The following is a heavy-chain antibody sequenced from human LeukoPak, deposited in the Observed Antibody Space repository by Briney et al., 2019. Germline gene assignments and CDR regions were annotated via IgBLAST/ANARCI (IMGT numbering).Heavy chain of an antibody. J-gene: IGHJ4*02. Sequence: SETLSLTCTVSGGSISSHYWSWIRQPPGKGLEWIGYIYYSGSTNYNPSLKSQVTISVDTSKNQFSLKLSSVTAADTAVYYCARGGGGYCSGGSCLFFDYWGQGTLVTVSS. V-gene: IGHV4-59*11. CDR1: GGSISSHY. D-gene: IGHD2-15*01. CDR3: ARGGGGYCSGGSCLFFDY. CDR2: IYYSGST.